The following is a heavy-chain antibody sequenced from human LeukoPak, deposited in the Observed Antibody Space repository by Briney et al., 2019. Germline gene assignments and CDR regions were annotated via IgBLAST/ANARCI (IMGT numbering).Heavy chain of an antibody. D-gene: IGHD1-7*01. CDR2: IYYSGST. J-gene: IGHJ4*02. Sequence: SQTLSLTCTVSGGSISSGGYYWSWIRQHPGKGLEWIGYIYYSGSTYYNPSLKSRVTISVDTSKNQFSLKLSSVTAADTAVYYCARVRNWNYAIREIDYWGQGTLVTVSS. CDR1: GGSISSGGYY. CDR3: ARVRNWNYAIREIDY. V-gene: IGHV4-31*03.